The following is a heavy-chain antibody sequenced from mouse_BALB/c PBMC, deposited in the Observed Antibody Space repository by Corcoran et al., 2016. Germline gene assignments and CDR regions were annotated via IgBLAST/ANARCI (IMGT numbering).Heavy chain of an antibody. CDR2: INTYTGEP. Sequence: QIQLVQSGPELKKPGERVKISCKASGYAFTNYGRNWVKQASGKGIKWMGWINTYTGEPTYADDFKGRFDFSLETSASTAYLQINNLKNEDTATYFGARVLYFTDYWGQGTTLTVSS. CDR1: GYAFTNYG. V-gene: IGHV9-3-1*01. CDR3: ARVLYFTDY. J-gene: IGHJ2*01.